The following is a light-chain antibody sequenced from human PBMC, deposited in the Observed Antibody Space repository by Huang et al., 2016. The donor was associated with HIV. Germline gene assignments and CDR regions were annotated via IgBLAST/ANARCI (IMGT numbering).Light chain of an antibody. CDR1: QSIISY. V-gene: IGKV1-39*01. Sequence: DIQMTQSPTALSASVGDRVSISCRASQSIISYLNWYQQKPGKAPKLLIYSGSTLQSGVPSRFSGSGSGTDFSLTISSLQPEDFATYFCQQSFSVPYTFGQGTKLEIK. CDR2: SGS. CDR3: QQSFSVPYT. J-gene: IGKJ2*01.